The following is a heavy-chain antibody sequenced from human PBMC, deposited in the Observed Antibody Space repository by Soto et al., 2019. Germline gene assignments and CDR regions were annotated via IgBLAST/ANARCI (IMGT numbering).Heavy chain of an antibody. CDR2: INHSGST. D-gene: IGHD2-8*02. CDR3: AKDKITGLFDY. CDR1: GGSFSGDY. Sequence: SETLSLTCAVYGGSFSGDYWTWIRQPPGTGLEWIGEINHSGSTNYNPSLKSRVTISVDTSKNQFSLKLTSVTAADTAVYYCAKDKITGLFDYWSQGTLVTVSS. V-gene: IGHV4-34*01. J-gene: IGHJ4*02.